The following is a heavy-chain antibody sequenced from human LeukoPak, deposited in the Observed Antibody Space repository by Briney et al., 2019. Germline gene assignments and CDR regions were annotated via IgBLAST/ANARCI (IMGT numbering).Heavy chain of an antibody. J-gene: IGHJ4*02. Sequence: SVKVSCKASGGTFSSYASSWVRQAPGQGLEWMGGIIPIFGTANYAQKFQGRVTITADESTSTAYMELSSLRSEDTAVYYCPGYCSSPSCYTPRAIDYWGQETLVTVSS. CDR3: PGYCSSPSCYTPRAIDY. D-gene: IGHD2-2*02. CDR2: IIPIFGTA. CDR1: GGTFSSYA. V-gene: IGHV1-69*01.